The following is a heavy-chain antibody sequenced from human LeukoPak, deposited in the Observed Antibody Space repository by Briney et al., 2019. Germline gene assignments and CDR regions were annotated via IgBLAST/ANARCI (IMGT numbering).Heavy chain of an antibody. Sequence: PGESLSPSCAASGYRFSSSAMSWIRQAPGKGLEWLSSLSGSGGSTYYADSVRGRFTISSDSSKNTLFMQMNSLRAEDTAIYYCAKNADCAGGNCYRFDSWGQGTLVTVST. CDR2: LSGSGGST. CDR3: AKNADCAGGNCYRFDS. V-gene: IGHV3-23*01. D-gene: IGHD2-21*01. CDR1: GYRFSSSA. J-gene: IGHJ4*02.